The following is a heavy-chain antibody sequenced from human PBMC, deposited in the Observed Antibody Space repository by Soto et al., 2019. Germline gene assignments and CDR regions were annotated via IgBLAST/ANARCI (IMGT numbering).Heavy chain of an antibody. Sequence: PGGSLRLSCSASGFTFSSYAMHWVRQAPGKGLEYVSAISSNGGSTYYADSVKGRFTISRDNSKNTLYLQMSSLRAEDTAVYYCVKDAPAALRYFDWSPESYSFDYCGQGTLVTVSS. CDR2: ISSNGGST. CDR1: GFTFSSYA. CDR3: VKDAPAALRYFDWSPESYSFDY. D-gene: IGHD3-9*01. J-gene: IGHJ4*02. V-gene: IGHV3-64D*06.